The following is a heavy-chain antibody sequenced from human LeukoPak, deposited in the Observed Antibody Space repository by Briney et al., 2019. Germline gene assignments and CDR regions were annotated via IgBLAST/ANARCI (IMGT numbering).Heavy chain of an antibody. CDR3: ARLAAEYYYYYYYMDV. J-gene: IGHJ6*03. CDR2: IYYSGSN. Sequence: PSETLSLTCTVSDYSLSSGYYWGWIRQPPGKGLEWIGSIYYSGSNYYNPSLKSRVTISVDTSKNQFSLKLSSVTAADTAVYYCARLAAEYYYYYYYMDVWGKGTTVTVSS. D-gene: IGHD6-13*01. V-gene: IGHV4-38-2*02. CDR1: DYSLSSGYY.